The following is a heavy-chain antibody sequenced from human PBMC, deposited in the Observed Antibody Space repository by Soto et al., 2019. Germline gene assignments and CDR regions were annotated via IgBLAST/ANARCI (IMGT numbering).Heavy chain of an antibody. CDR3: ARGVYSSSWYGFDY. V-gene: IGHV4-59*01. D-gene: IGHD6-13*01. CDR1: GGSISSYY. J-gene: IGHJ4*02. CDR2: IYYSGST. Sequence: QVQLQESGPGLVKPSETLSLTCTVSGGSISSYYWSWIRQPPGKGLEWIGYIYYSGSTNYNPSLKGRVTISVDTSKNQFSLKLSSVTAADTAVYYCARGVYSSSWYGFDYWGQGTLVTVSS.